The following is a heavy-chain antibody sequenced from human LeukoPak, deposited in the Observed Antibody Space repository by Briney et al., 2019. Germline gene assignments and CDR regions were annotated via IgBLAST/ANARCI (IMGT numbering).Heavy chain of an antibody. CDR1: GGSISSNY. V-gene: IGHV4-4*07. D-gene: IGHD3-22*01. CDR2: IYTSRST. CDR3: AANYYDSSGYQS. J-gene: IGHJ5*02. Sequence: SETLSLNCTVSGGSISSNYWSWLRQPAGKGLKWIGRIYTSRSTNYNPSLKSRVTMSVDTSKNQFSLKLSSVTAADTAVYYCAANYYDSSGYQSWGQGTLVTVSS.